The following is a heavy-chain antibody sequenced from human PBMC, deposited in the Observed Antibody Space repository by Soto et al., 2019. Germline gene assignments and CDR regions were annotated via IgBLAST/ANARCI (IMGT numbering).Heavy chain of an antibody. CDR3: AREGYSYGFDY. J-gene: IGHJ4*02. D-gene: IGHD5-18*01. Sequence: PSETRSLTCTVSGGSISSYYWSWIRQPPGKGLEWIGYIYYSGSTNYNPSLKSRVTISVDTSKNQFSLKLSSVTAADTAVYYCAREGYSYGFDYWGQGTLVTVSS. CDR1: GGSISSYY. V-gene: IGHV4-59*01. CDR2: IYYSGST.